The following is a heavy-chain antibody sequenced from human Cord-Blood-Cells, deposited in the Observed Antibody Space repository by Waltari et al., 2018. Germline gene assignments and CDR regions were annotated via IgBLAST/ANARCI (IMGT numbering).Heavy chain of an antibody. D-gene: IGHD3-16*02. CDR3: ARVFGYIDY. V-gene: IGHV1-3*01. CDR1: GYTFTSYA. CDR2: IKAGNGNT. J-gene: IGHJ4*02. Sequence: QVQLVQSGAEVKKPGASVKVSCKASGYTFTSYAMHWVRQAPGQRLEWMGWIKAGNGNTKYSQKFQGRVTITRDTSASTAYREMCSLRSEDTAVYYCARVFGYIDYWGQGTLVTVSS.